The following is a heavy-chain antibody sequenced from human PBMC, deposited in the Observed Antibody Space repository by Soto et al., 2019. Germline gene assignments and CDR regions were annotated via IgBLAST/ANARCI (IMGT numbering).Heavy chain of an antibody. CDR2: IIPIFGTA. V-gene: IGHV1-69*13. Sequence: SVKVSCKDSGGTFSSYAISWVRQAPGQGLEWMGGIIPIFGTANYAQKFQGRVTITADESTSTAYMELSSLRSEDTAVYYCARGSVVVVAADLGMDVWGQGTTVTVSS. D-gene: IGHD2-15*01. J-gene: IGHJ6*02. CDR1: GGTFSSYA. CDR3: ARGSVVVVAADLGMDV.